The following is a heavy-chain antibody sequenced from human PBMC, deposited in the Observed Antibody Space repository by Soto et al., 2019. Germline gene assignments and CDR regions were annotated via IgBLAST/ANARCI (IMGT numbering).Heavy chain of an antibody. V-gene: IGHV4-34*01. Sequence: PSETLSLTCAVYGGSFSTDYWSWIRQPPGKGLEWIGEINPSGGTNYNPSPKSRVTISVATSKNQFSLKLSSVTAADTAVYYCARVLAARASRDFDYWGQGTLVTVSS. CDR1: GGSFSTDY. J-gene: IGHJ4*02. CDR2: INPSGGT. CDR3: ARVLAARASRDFDY. D-gene: IGHD6-6*01.